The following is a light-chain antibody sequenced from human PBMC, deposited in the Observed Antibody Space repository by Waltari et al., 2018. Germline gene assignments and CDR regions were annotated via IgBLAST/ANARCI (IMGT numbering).Light chain of an antibody. V-gene: IGKV4-1*01. Sequence: DIVMTQSPDSLAVSMGERATINCKSGQSILYKVNIKNYLAWNQQKPGHPPKLLISWASIRESGVPHRFSGSGSGTDFALTISSLQAEDVAVYYCQQYYTNPITFGPGTKLEIK. J-gene: IGKJ3*01. CDR2: WAS. CDR1: QSILYKVNIKNY. CDR3: QQYYTNPIT.